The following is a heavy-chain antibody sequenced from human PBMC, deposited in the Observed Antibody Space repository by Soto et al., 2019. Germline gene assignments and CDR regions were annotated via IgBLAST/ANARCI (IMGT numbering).Heavy chain of an antibody. V-gene: IGHV4-61*01. CDR1: GGSVSGGRYF. D-gene: IGHD3-10*01. CDR2: IYSSGSS. J-gene: IGHJ6*02. CDR3: VRQGFGRLHGLVDV. Sequence: SETLSLTCTVSGGSVSGGRYFWSWVRQPPGKGLEWIGYIYSSGSSSYNPSLKGRVTISVDTSTNQFSLKLSSVTAADTAVYYCVRQGFGRLHGLVDVWGQGTTVTVSS.